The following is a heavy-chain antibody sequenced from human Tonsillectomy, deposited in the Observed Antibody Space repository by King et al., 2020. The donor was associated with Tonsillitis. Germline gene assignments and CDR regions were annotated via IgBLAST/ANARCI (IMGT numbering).Heavy chain of an antibody. D-gene: IGHD2-21*02. CDR3: ARAYCGGDCYPPTGTSYYYSGMDV. CDR1: GGTFSSYA. Sequence: QLVQSGAEVKKPGSSVKVSCKASGGTFSSYAISWVRQAPGQGLEWMGGIIPIFGTANYAQKFQGRVTITADESTSTAYMELSSLRSEDTAVYYCARAYCGGDCYPPTGTSYYYSGMDVWGQGTTVTVSS. J-gene: IGHJ6*02. CDR2: IIPIFGTA. V-gene: IGHV1-69*01.